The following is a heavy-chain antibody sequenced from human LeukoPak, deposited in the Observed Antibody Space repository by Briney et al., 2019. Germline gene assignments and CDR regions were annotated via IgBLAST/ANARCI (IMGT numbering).Heavy chain of an antibody. D-gene: IGHD3-3*01. Sequence: TGGSLRLSCAASGFTFSSYAMYWVRQTPGKGLEWVSSVAYDGNNEYYADSVKGRFTISRDNSKNTLDLQMSSLRVEDAAVYYCTKAITIFGWRVGFDIWGQGTMVSVSS. CDR1: GFTFSSYA. V-gene: IGHV3-30-3*02. J-gene: IGHJ3*02. CDR3: TKAITIFGWRVGFDI. CDR2: VAYDGNNE.